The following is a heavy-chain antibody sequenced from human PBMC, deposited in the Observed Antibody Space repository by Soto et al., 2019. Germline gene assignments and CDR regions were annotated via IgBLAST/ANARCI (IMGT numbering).Heavy chain of an antibody. CDR1: GVTDSSYY. Sequence: GAARRRCGAASGVTDSSYYRSWLHQATGKWLEWVSVIYSGGSTYYADSVKGRFTISRDNSKNTLYLQMNSLRAEDTAVYYCARVPYYDILTGYPGYDAFDIRGQGTMLTVSS. CDR3: ARVPYYDILTGYPGYDAFDI. V-gene: IGHV3-66*01. D-gene: IGHD3-9*01. CDR2: IYSGGST. J-gene: IGHJ3*02.